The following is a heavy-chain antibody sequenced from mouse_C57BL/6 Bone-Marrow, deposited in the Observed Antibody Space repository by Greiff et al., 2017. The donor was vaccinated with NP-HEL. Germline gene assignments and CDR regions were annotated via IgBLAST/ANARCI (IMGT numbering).Heavy chain of an antibody. V-gene: IGHV1-26*01. J-gene: IGHJ2*01. D-gene: IGHD1-1*01. CDR2: INPNNGGT. CDR1: GYTFTDYY. CDR3: ARLETTVLGY. Sequence: VQLQQSGPELVKPGASVKISCKASGYTFTDYYMNWVKQSHGKSLEWIGDINPNNGGTSYNQKFKGKATLTVDKSSSTAYMELRSLTSEDSAVYYCARLETTVLGYWGQGTTLTVSS.